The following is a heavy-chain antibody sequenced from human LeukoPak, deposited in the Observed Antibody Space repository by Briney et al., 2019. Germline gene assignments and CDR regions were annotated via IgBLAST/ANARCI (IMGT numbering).Heavy chain of an antibody. J-gene: IGHJ5*02. CDR1: GYTFTSYD. V-gene: IGHV1-18*01. CDR2: MNPNSGNT. D-gene: IGHD3-16*01. CDR3: AREGGGWFDP. Sequence: ASVKVSCKASGYTFTSYDINWVRQASGQGLEWMGWMNPNSGNTNYAQKLQGRVTMTTDTSTSTAYMELRSLRSDDTAVYYCAREGGGWFDPWGQGTLVTVSS.